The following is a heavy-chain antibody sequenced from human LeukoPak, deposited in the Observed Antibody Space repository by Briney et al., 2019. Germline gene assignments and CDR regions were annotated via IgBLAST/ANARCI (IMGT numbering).Heavy chain of an antibody. D-gene: IGHD6-13*01. CDR3: GRGRGVKGIGGAQGGELDY. CDR2: IYHSGST. J-gene: IGHJ4*02. Sequence: SETLSLTCAVSGGSISSSNWWSWVRQPPGKGLEWIGEIYHSGSTNYNPSLKSRVTISVDKSKNQFFLKLSSVAAGDTAGYYCGRGRGVKGIGGAQGGELDYWGQGTLVTVSS. V-gene: IGHV4-4*02. CDR1: GGSISSSNW.